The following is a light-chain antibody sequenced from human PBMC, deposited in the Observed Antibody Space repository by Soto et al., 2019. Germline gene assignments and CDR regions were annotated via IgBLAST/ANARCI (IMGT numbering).Light chain of an antibody. V-gene: IGKV2-28*01. Sequence: DIVMTQSPLSLPVTPGEPASFSCRSSQSLLHRNGYNYLDWYLQKPGQSPQLLIYLGSNRASGVPDRFSGSGSGRDLTLKISRVEAEDVGVYYCMQVLQTPYTFGQGTKLEIK. J-gene: IGKJ2*01. CDR1: QSLLHRNGYNY. CDR3: MQVLQTPYT. CDR2: LGS.